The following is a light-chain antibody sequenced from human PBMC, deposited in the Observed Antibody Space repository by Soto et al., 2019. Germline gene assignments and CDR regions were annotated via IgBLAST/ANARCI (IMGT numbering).Light chain of an antibody. Sequence: EIVLTQXPGALSLSPGERVTLSCRASQTVSNTYLAWYQQKSGQAPKFLIYGASNRATGIPDRFSGSGSGTDFTLTISRLEPEDFAVYYCQQYGALPPTFGGGTKVEIK. V-gene: IGKV3-20*01. CDR3: QQYGALPPT. CDR1: QTVSNTY. J-gene: IGKJ4*01. CDR2: GAS.